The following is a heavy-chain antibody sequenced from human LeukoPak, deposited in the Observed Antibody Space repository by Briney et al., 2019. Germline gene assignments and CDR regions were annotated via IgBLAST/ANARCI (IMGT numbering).Heavy chain of an antibody. V-gene: IGHV1-18*01. D-gene: IGHD2-8*01. CDR2: ISGHKGTV. CDR1: GYAFTTYG. Sequence: ASVKVSCKTSGYAFTTYGISWVRQAPGQGLEWMGWISGHKGTVIYAQKLQGRVTMTTDTSTSTAYMELRSLRSDDTAVYYCARVELLMVYALSGYWGQGTLVTVSS. J-gene: IGHJ4*02. CDR3: ARVELLMVYALSGY.